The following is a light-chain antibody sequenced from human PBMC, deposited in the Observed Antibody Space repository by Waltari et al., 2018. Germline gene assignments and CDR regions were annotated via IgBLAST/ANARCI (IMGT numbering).Light chain of an antibody. V-gene: IGKV1-39*01. Sequence: DIQMTQSPSSLSASVGDRVTITCRASQSITSSLNWYQQKPGKAPKLLIYATSSLQSGVPSRFSGSKSGTDFTLTISSLQPEDVATYYCQQSYSTPRTFGQGTKVEIK. J-gene: IGKJ1*01. CDR2: ATS. CDR3: QQSYSTPRT. CDR1: QSITSS.